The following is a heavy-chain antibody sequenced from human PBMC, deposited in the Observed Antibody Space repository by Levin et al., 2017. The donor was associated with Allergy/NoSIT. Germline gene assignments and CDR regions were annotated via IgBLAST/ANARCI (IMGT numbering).Heavy chain of an antibody. CDR2: INPSGGST. J-gene: IGHJ6*02. D-gene: IGHD4-17*01. CDR3: ARSMTTGTYYGLDG. Sequence: ASVKVSCKASGYSFATYYMHWVRQAPGQGLEWMGIINPSGGSTTYPQKFQGRVTMTTDTSTSTVYMELSSLRSEDTAVYYCARSMTTGTYYGLDGWGQGTTVTVSS. V-gene: IGHV1-46*01. CDR1: GYSFATYY.